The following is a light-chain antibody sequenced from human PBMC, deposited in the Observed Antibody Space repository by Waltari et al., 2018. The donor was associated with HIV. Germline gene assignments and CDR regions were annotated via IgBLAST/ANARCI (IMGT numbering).Light chain of an antibody. Sequence: QSVLTQPPSASGTPGQRVTTSCFGSNSNIGSNLGNWYQPIPGMAPKLLIYKKNQGTARVLDRFDGSKLGTSASLAISGRQSEAEANYYSAERDDSLNGTVYGGGTKLTVL. J-gene: IGLJ3*02. CDR2: KKN. V-gene: IGLV1-44*01. CDR3: AERDDSLNGTV. CDR1: NSNIGSNL.